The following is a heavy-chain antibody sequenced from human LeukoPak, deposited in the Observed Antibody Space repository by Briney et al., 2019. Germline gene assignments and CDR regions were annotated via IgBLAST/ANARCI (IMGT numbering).Heavy chain of an antibody. J-gene: IGHJ4*02. CDR3: ARKGYSYGTLYYFDY. Sequence: SGTLSHTCAVSGGSISSSNWWSWVRQPPGKGLEWIGEIYHSGSTNYNPSLKSRVTISVDKSKNQFSLKLSSVTAADTAVYYCARKGYSYGTLYYFDYWGQGTLVTVSS. D-gene: IGHD5-18*01. CDR2: IYHSGST. V-gene: IGHV4-4*02. CDR1: GGSISSSNW.